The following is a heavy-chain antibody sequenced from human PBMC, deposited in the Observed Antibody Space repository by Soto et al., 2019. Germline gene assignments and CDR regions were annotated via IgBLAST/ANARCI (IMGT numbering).Heavy chain of an antibody. CDR2: INTYNGNT. V-gene: IGHV1-18*01. J-gene: IGHJ5*02. Sequence: SVEACCEDSVDGKAYSSSSSGRHSTRQGLEWMGWINTYNGNTNHAQKLQGRVTMTTDTSTSTACMEMRSLRSDDTAVYYCARGVGSGTYYNQYNWFDTWGQGALVTVSS. CDR3: ARGVGSGTYYNQYNWFDT. CDR1: VDGKAYSS. D-gene: IGHD3-10*01.